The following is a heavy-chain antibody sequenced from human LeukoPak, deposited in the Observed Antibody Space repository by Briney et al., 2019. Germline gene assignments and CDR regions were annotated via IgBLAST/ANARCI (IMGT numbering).Heavy chain of an antibody. CDR2: IGATGDT. Sequence: GGSLRLSCVASGLTFSSYDMHWIRQPPGKGLEWVSSIGATGDTYYAGSAKGRFTISRENDKKSVYLQMSSLSAGDTAVYFCVLGAYWNDDKNAFHIWGPGTMVTVSS. CDR1: GLTFSSYD. D-gene: IGHD1-1*01. V-gene: IGHV3-13*01. CDR3: VLGAYWNDDKNAFHI. J-gene: IGHJ3*02.